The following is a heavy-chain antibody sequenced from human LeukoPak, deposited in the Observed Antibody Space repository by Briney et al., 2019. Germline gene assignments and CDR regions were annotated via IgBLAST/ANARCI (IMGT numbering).Heavy chain of an antibody. CDR2: IIPILGIA. CDR3: ARRGGNEAFDI. V-gene: IGHV1-69*02. CDR1: GYTFTGYY. Sequence: GASVKVSCKTSGYTFTGYYMHWVRQAPGQGLEWMGRIIPILGIANYAQKFQGRVTIIADKSANTAYMELSSLRSEDTAVYYCARRGGNEAFDIWGQGTMVTVSS. D-gene: IGHD2-15*01. J-gene: IGHJ3*02.